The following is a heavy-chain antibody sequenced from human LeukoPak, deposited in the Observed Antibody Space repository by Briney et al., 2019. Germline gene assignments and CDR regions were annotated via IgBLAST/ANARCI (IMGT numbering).Heavy chain of an antibody. Sequence: ASVKVSCKASGGTFSKYTISWVRQRPGQGLEWMGGITPLFGTANYAQKFQGRVTITADESASTAYMELSSLRSEDTAVYYCARGQDCFDYWGQGTLVTVSS. CDR2: ITPLFGTA. CDR3: ARGQDCFDY. CDR1: GGTFSKYT. J-gene: IGHJ4*02. V-gene: IGHV1-69*01.